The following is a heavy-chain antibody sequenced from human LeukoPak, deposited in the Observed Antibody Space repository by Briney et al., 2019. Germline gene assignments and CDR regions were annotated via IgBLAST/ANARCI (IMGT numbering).Heavy chain of an antibody. V-gene: IGHV3-66*01. Sequence: GGSLRLSCAASGFTVSSNYMSWVRQAPGKGLEWVSVIYSGGSTYYADSVKGRFTISRDNSKNTLYLQMNSLRAEDTAVNYCAREYSSSRGNWFDPWGQGTLVTVSS. D-gene: IGHD6-13*01. CDR3: AREYSSSRGNWFDP. CDR1: GFTVSSNY. J-gene: IGHJ5*02. CDR2: IYSGGST.